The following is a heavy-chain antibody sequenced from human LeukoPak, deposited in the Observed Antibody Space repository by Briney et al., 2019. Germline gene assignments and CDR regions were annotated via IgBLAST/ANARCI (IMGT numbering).Heavy chain of an antibody. CDR3: AKDHDFWSGYYPLNFDY. V-gene: IGHV3-21*01. CDR2: ISSSSSYI. D-gene: IGHD3-3*01. Sequence: KSGGSLRLSCAASGFTFSSYSMNWVRQAPGKGLEWVSSISSSSSYIYYADSVKGRFTISRDNSKNTLYLQMNSLRAEDTAVYYCAKDHDFWSGYYPLNFDYWGQGTLVTVSS. J-gene: IGHJ4*02. CDR1: GFTFSSYS.